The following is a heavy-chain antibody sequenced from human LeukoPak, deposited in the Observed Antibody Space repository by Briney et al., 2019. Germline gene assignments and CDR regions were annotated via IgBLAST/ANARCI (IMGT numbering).Heavy chain of an antibody. J-gene: IGHJ5*02. CDR1: GGSISSGSYY. CDR3: ARAVGSGYGNWFDP. V-gene: IGHV4-61*02. Sequence: SETLSLTCTVSGGSISSGSYYWSWIRQPAGKGLEWIGRIYTSGSTNYNPSLKSRVTISVDTSKNQFSLKLSSVTAADTAVYYCARAVGSGYGNWFDPWGQGTLVTVSS. D-gene: IGHD3-22*01. CDR2: IYTSGST.